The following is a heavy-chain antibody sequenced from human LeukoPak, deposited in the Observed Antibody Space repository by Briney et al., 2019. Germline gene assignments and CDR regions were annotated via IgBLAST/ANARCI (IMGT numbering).Heavy chain of an antibody. CDR2: IKKDGSEK. CDR3: TRGHYSGFEY. CDR1: GFTFNTYW. J-gene: IGHJ4*02. V-gene: IGHV3-7*01. D-gene: IGHD2-21*01. Sequence: GGSLRLACAASGFTFNTYWMNWIRQAPGKVLEWVAHIKKDGSEKYYVDSVKGRFTISRDNAKNLLYLLMNSLRVEDTAVYYCTRGHYSGFEYWGQGSLFTVSS.